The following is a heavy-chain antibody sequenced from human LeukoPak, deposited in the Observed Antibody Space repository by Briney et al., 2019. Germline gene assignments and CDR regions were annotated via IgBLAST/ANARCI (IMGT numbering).Heavy chain of an antibody. Sequence: GASVKVSCKASGYTFTSYDIIWVRQATGQGLEWMGWMNPYSGDARYAQKFQGRVTMTRNTSISTAYMELSSLRYEDTAVYYCAKGPTYYDFRSGYLGYWGQGTLVTVSS. V-gene: IGHV1-8*01. CDR2: MNPYSGDA. CDR1: GYTFTSYD. D-gene: IGHD3-3*01. J-gene: IGHJ4*02. CDR3: AKGPTYYDFRSGYLGY.